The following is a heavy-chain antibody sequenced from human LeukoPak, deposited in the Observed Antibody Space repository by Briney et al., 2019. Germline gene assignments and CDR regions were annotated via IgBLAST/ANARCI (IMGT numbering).Heavy chain of an antibody. D-gene: IGHD3-3*01. Sequence: GGSLRLXCAASGFTFSSYWMSWVRQAPGKGLEWVANIKQDGSEKYYVDSVKGRFTISRDNAKNSLYLQMNSLRAEDTAVYYCARDPLERYDFWSGYFYMDVWGKGTTVTVSS. CDR3: ARDPLERYDFWSGYFYMDV. CDR1: GFTFSSYW. J-gene: IGHJ6*03. V-gene: IGHV3-7*01. CDR2: IKQDGSEK.